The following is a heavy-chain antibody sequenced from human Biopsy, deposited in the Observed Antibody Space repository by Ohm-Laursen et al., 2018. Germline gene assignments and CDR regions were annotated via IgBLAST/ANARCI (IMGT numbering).Heavy chain of an antibody. V-gene: IGHV4-61*05. CDR1: GGSISNNNYY. CDR3: ARDDAVTVIRGLYY. D-gene: IGHD2-21*02. Sequence: GTLSLTCTVSGGSISNNNYYWGWIRQPPGKGLECVGYIYYSGTTDYSPSLKSRVTISIDKSKNQFFLKLSSVTAEDTAVYYCARDDAVTVIRGLYYWGQGALVTVSS. CDR2: IYYSGTT. J-gene: IGHJ4*02.